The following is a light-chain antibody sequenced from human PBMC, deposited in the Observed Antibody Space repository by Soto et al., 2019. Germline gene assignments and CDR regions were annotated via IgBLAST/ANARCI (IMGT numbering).Light chain of an antibody. J-gene: IGKJ2*01. V-gene: IGKV3-20*01. Sequence: EIVLTQSPGTLSLSPGERATLSCRASQSINTRYSAWYQQKPGQPPRLLIYATSSRAPGIPDRFSGSGSGTDFNLTISRLEPEDFAVYYCQQYDDSARYKFGQGTNLDIK. CDR3: QQYDDSARYK. CDR1: QSINTRY. CDR2: ATS.